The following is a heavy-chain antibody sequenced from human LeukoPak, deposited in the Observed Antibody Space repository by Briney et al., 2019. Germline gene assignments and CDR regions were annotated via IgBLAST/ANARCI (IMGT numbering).Heavy chain of an antibody. J-gene: IGHJ4*02. D-gene: IGHD3-9*01. CDR3: ARQEEYDILTG. Sequence: SETLSLTCAVSGASITSTKYFWGWIRQPPGKELELIGIISNSGSTNYNPSLKSRVTISVDTSKNQFSLKLSSVTAADTAVYYCARQEEYDILTGWGQGTLVTVSS. V-gene: IGHV4-39*01. CDR1: GASITSTKYF. CDR2: ISNSGST.